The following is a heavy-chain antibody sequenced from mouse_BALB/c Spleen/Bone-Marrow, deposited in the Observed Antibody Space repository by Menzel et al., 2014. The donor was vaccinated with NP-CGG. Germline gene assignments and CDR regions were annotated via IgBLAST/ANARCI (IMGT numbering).Heavy chain of an antibody. Sequence: VQRVESAAALLKPGASVQLSCTASGFKIKDTYMHWVKPRPEQGLEWIGRLDPANGNIKYDPQFQGKATITADPSSNTAFLQRSSLASEDTAVYYCARYYYGRWFANWGQGTLGTGSA. CDR3: ARYYYGRWFAN. D-gene: IGHD1-1*01. CDR1: GFKIKDTY. V-gene: IGHV14-3*02. CDR2: LDPANGNI. J-gene: IGHJ3*01.